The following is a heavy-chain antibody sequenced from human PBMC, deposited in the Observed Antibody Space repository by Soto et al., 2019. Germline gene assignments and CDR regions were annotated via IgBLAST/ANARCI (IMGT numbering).Heavy chain of an antibody. J-gene: IGHJ4*01. CDR2: LYWDDDK. CDR3: AHAGDYDLLTFDH. Sequence: QITLKESGPTLVRPAQTLTLTCDFSGFSLSTYHMGVAWIRQPPGKALEWLALLYWDDDKRYSPSLKDRLALSKDPSNNQVVLTITNIDPGDSATYFCAHAGDYDLLTFDHWGPGTLVTVSS. CDR1: GFSLSTYHMG. D-gene: IGHD4-17*01. V-gene: IGHV2-5*02.